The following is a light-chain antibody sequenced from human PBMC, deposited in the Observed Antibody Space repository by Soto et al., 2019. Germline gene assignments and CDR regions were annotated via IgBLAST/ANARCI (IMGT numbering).Light chain of an antibody. CDR3: CSYTSSINYV. CDR2: QVT. Sequence: QSVLTQPASVSGSPGQSITISCTGTRSDFAIYKYVSWYQQHPGKAPKLMIYQVTNRPSGVSNRFSGSTSVNTASLTISALQAEDEADYYCCSYTSSINYVFGTGTKVTGL. J-gene: IGLJ1*01. CDR1: RSDFAIYKY. V-gene: IGLV2-14*01.